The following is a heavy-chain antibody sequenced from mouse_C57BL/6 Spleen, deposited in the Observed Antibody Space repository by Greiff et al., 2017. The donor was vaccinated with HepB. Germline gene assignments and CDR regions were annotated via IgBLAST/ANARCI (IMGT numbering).Heavy chain of an antibody. CDR3: ARSTVGYFDY. CDR1: GYTFTDYY. D-gene: IGHD1-1*01. Sequence: EVQLQQSGPVLVKPGASVKMSCKASGYTFTDYYMHWVKQSHGKSLEWIGVINPYNGGTSYNQKFQGKATLTVDKSSSTAYMELNSLTSEDSAVYYCARSTVGYFDYWGQGTTLTVSS. V-gene: IGHV1-19*01. CDR2: INPYNGGT. J-gene: IGHJ2*01.